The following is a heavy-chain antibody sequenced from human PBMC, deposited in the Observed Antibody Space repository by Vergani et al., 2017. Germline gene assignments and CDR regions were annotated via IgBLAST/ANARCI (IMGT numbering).Heavy chain of an antibody. CDR2: ILYDGTQK. Sequence: QVHLVESGGGVVQPGRSLRLSCVVSGFTSSYYGMHWVRQAPGKGLEWVAVILYDGTQKYYADSVKGRFTISRDNSKSTLYLQMNSLRPEDTAVYYCATKSCSTSGCQIGYFREWGQGTLVTVSS. V-gene: IGHV3-30*03. J-gene: IGHJ1*01. D-gene: IGHD2-2*01. CDR1: GFTSSYYG. CDR3: ATKSCSTSGCQIGYFRE.